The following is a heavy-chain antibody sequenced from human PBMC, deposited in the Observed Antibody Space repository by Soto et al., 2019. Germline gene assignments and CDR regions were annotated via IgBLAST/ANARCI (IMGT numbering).Heavy chain of an antibody. V-gene: IGHV3-23*01. CDR1: GFAFNTYA. CDR2: ISGSGGSS. J-gene: IGHJ6*02. D-gene: IGHD6-13*01. Sequence: GGSLRLSCAASGFAFNTYAMTWVRQAPGKGLEWVSVISGSGGSSYYAASVKGRFTISRDNSKNTLFQQMNGLIAEETAVYYCAKVTKRAAAGRYEYYKYGMDVWGQGTTVTVSS. CDR3: AKVTKRAAAGRYEYYKYGMDV.